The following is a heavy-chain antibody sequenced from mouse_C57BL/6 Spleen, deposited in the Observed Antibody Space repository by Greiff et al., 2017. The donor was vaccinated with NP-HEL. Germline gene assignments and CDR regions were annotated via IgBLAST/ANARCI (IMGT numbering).Heavy chain of an antibody. J-gene: IGHJ4*01. CDR3: ARSYDPYYAMDY. V-gene: IGHV1-54*01. D-gene: IGHD2-3*01. Sequence: VQLQQSGAELVRPGTSVKVSCKASGYAFTNYLIEWVKQRPGQGLEWIGVINPGSGGTNYNEKFKGKATLTADKSSSTAYMQLSSLTSEDSAVYFCARSYDPYYAMDYWGQGTSVTVSS. CDR1: GYAFTNYL. CDR2: INPGSGGT.